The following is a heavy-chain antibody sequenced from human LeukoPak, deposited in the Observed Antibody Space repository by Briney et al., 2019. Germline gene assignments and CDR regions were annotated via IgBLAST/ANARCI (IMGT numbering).Heavy chain of an antibody. J-gene: IGHJ3*02. Sequence: PGGSLRLSCSASGFTFSRYPMYWVRQAPGKGLESVSAISSNGASTSYADSVKGRFTISRDNSKNTLWLQMSSLRAEDTAVYSCVKAHGADAFDIWGQGTVVTVSS. CDR2: ISSNGAST. CDR1: GFTFSRYP. V-gene: IGHV3-64D*06. CDR3: VKAHGADAFDI.